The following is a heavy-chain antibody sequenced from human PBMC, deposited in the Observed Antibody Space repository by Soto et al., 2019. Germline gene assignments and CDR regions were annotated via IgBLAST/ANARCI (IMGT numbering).Heavy chain of an antibody. CDR2: LSSDGTTQ. D-gene: IGHD3-10*01. Sequence: GGSLRLSCTASGFTFSDYSFHWVRQAPDKGLEWVGVLSSDGTTQYYADSVKGRFSISRDNSKNTLYLQMNSLTTDDTATYFCTRKSVTMVRGVVVTSYFDYWGQGTLVTVSS. CDR1: GFTFSDYS. V-gene: IGHV3-30*14. J-gene: IGHJ4*02. CDR3: TRKSVTMVRGVVVTSYFDY.